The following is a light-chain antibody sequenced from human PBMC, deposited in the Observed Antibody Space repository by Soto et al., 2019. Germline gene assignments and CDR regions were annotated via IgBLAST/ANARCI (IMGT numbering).Light chain of an antibody. J-gene: IGKJ5*01. V-gene: IGKV1-5*03. Sequence: DIQMTQSPPTLSASVEDRVTITCRASQSIGDLLAWYQKKPGEDPKVLIYKASYLESGVPSRFSGSGSGTEFTLTISRLQTEDFAVYYCQQRLGWPITFGQGTRLENK. CDR3: QQRLGWPIT. CDR1: QSIGDL. CDR2: KAS.